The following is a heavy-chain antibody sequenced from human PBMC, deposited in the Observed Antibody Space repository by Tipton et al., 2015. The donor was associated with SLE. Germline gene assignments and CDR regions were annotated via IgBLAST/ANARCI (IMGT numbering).Heavy chain of an antibody. D-gene: IGHD3-3*01. J-gene: IGHJ4*01. CDR1: GGSISSSTYY. Sequence: TLSLTCPVSGGSISSSTYYWAWIRQSPGKGLEWIGSIYYGRTTYRNPSLMSRVTISVDTSKNQLSLKVTSVSAADTAVYYCARHQSFRGGSFDFLCCLYPFDSCGHGALVTVSS. CDR2: IYYGRTT. CDR3: ARHQSFRGGSFDFLCCLYPFDS. V-gene: IGHV4-39*07.